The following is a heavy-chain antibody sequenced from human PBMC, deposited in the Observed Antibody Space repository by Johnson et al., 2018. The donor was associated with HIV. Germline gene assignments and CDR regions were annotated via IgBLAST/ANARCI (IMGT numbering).Heavy chain of an antibody. CDR2: ISYDGSNK. CDR1: GFTFSSYA. D-gene: IGHD3-22*01. J-gene: IGHJ3*02. V-gene: IGHV3-30*14. CDR3: ARGGYYDSKPYEAFVI. Sequence: QVQLVESGGGVVQPGRSLRLSCAASGFTFSSYAMHWVRQAPGKGLEWVAVISYDGSNKYYAASVKGRFTISRGNSKNTLYLQMNSLRAEDTAVYYCARGGYYDSKPYEAFVIWGQGTMVTVAS.